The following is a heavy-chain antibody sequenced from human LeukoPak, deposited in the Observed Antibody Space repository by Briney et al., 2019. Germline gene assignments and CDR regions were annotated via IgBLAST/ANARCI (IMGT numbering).Heavy chain of an antibody. CDR3: ARHLRMATICSPFDY. Sequence: GESLKISCNGSGYSFTTYWIGWVRPMPGEGVEWMGIIYPGDYDTRYSPSFQGQVTISADKSISTAYLQWSSLKPSDTAMYYCARHLRMATICSPFDYWGQGTLVTVSS. V-gene: IGHV5-51*01. J-gene: IGHJ4*02. CDR2: IYPGDYDT. CDR1: GYSFTTYW. D-gene: IGHD5-24*01.